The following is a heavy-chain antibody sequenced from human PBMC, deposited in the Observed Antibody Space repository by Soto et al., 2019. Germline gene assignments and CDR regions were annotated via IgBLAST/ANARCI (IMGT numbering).Heavy chain of an antibody. J-gene: IGHJ3*02. CDR3: ASHDSSGYPLRGAFDI. CDR1: GYTLTELS. Sequence: QVQLVQSGAEVKKPGASVKVSCKVSGYTLTELSMHWVRQAPGKGLEWMGGFDPEDGETIYAQKFQGRVTMTEDTSTDTAYMELSSLRSEDTAVYYCASHDSSGYPLRGAFDIWGQGTMVTVSS. D-gene: IGHD3-22*01. V-gene: IGHV1-24*01. CDR2: FDPEDGET.